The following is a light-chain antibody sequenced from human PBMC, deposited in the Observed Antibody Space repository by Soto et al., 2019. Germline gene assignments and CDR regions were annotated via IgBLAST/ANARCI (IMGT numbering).Light chain of an antibody. CDR1: QSVSSN. V-gene: IGKV3-15*01. J-gene: IGKJ1*01. CDR3: QQYNNWPPWT. CDR2: GAS. Sequence: EIVMTQSPATLSVSPGERATLSCRASQSVSSNLACYQQKPGQAPRLLIYGASTRATVIPARFSGSGSGTEFTLTISSLQSEDFAVYSCQQYNNWPPWTFGQGNKVEIK.